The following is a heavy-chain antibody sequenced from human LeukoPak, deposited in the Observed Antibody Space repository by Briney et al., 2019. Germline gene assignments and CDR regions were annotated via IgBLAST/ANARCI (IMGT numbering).Heavy chain of an antibody. J-gene: IGHJ4*01. Sequence: GGALSHSCEGSGFTFTDYWRNGLRQARGEGAEGVARISQEGREKTYVDSVKGGFTISRDNTKNSLSLQVNGLRAEDTAVYYCARDGTAAGLYFDLWGQGTLVTVSS. V-gene: IGHV3-7*01. CDR3: ARDGTAAGLYFDL. CDR1: GFTFTDYW. D-gene: IGHD6-13*01. CDR2: ISQEGREK.